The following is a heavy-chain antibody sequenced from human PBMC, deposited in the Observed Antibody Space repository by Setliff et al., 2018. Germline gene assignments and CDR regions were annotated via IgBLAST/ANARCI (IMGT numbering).Heavy chain of an antibody. Sequence: SETLSLTCVVSGGSISSDYWGWIRQPAGKGLEWIGRLSPSGNTNYSPSLKSRVTMSLDTSKNYFSLKLKSVTTADTAIYFCARGNYAYWYFDLWGRGTLVTVSS. CDR3: ARGNYAYWYFDL. CDR1: GGSISSDY. V-gene: IGHV4-4*07. CDR2: LSPSGNT. D-gene: IGHD1-7*01. J-gene: IGHJ2*01.